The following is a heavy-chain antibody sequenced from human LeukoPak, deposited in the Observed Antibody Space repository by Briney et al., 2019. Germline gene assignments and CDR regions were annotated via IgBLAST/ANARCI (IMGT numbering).Heavy chain of an antibody. CDR3: ARDSDSSPGVIDY. J-gene: IGHJ4*02. CDR2: ISYDGSNK. CDR1: GFTFSSYA. V-gene: IGHV3-30-3*01. D-gene: IGHD6-19*01. Sequence: GGSLRLSCAASGFTFSSYAMHWVRQAPGKGLEWVAVISYDGSNKYYADSVKGRFTISRDNSKNTLYLQMNSLRAEDTAVYYCARDSDSSPGVIDYWGQGTLVTVSS.